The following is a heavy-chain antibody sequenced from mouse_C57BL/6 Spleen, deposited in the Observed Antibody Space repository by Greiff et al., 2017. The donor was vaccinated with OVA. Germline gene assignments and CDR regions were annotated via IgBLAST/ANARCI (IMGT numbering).Heavy chain of an antibody. Sequence: QVQLKESGPELVKPGASVKISCKASGYAFSSSWMNWVKQRPGKGLEWIGRIYPGDGDTNYNGKFKGKATLTADKSSSTAYMQLSSLTSEDSAVYFCARSSVLRDYYAMDYWGQGTSVTVSS. V-gene: IGHV1-82*01. CDR2: IYPGDGDT. CDR3: ARSSVLRDYYAMDY. CDR1: GYAFSSSW. D-gene: IGHD1-2*01. J-gene: IGHJ4*01.